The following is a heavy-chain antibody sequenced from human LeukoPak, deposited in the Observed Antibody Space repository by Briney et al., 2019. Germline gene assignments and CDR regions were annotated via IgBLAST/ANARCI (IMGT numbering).Heavy chain of an antibody. Sequence: PGGSLRLSCAGSGFTFSNYAMTWVRQAPGKGLEWVSSVSGSGRNTFYPDSVEGRFTISRDNSKNTLYLQMNSLRAEDTAVYYCASQGYCSGGSCRRGAFDIWGQGTMVTVSS. CDR1: GFTFSNYA. J-gene: IGHJ3*02. D-gene: IGHD2-15*01. CDR2: VSGSGRNT. V-gene: IGHV3-23*01. CDR3: ASQGYCSGGSCRRGAFDI.